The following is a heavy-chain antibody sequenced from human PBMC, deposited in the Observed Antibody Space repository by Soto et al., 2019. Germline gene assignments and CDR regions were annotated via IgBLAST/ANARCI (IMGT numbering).Heavy chain of an antibody. CDR1: GFTFSSYA. CDR2: ISYEGSNK. J-gene: IGHJ4*02. V-gene: IGHV3-30-3*01. CDR3: ARDGIAVGLDY. D-gene: IGHD6-19*01. Sequence: QVQLVESGGGVVQPGRSLRLSCAASGFTFSSYAMHWVRQAPGKGLEWVAVISYEGSNKYYADSVKGRFTISRDNSKNTLYLQMNSLRDEDTAVYYCARDGIAVGLDYCGQGTLVTVSS.